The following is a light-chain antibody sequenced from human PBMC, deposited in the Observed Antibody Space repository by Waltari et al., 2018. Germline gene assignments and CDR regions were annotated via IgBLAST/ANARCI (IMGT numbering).Light chain of an antibody. CDR2: AAS. CDR3: QQLNSYPIT. CDR1: QGISSY. V-gene: IGKV1-9*01. J-gene: IGKJ5*01. Sequence: DIQLTQSPSFLSASVGDRVTITCRASQGISSYLAWCQQKPGKAPKFLIYAASTLQSGVPSRFSGSGSGTEFTLTISSLQPEDFATYYCQQLNSYPITFGQGTRLEIK.